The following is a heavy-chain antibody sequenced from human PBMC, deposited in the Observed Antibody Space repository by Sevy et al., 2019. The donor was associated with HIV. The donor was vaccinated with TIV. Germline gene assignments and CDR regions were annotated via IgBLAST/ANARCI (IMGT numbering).Heavy chain of an antibody. J-gene: IGHJ4*02. CDR2: ISGSGGST. Sequence: GGSLRLSCAASGFTFSSYAMSWVRQAPGKGLEWVSAISGSGGSTYYADSLKGRFTISRDNSKTTLYLQMNSLRAEDTAVYYCAKSKSDYGDFFDYWGQGTLVSVSS. V-gene: IGHV3-23*01. CDR1: GFTFSSYA. CDR3: AKSKSDYGDFFDY. D-gene: IGHD4-17*01.